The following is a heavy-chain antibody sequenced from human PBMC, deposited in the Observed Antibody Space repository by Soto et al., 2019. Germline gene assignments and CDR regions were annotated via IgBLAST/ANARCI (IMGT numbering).Heavy chain of an antibody. CDR2: TKPSGGAT. J-gene: IGHJ4*02. V-gene: IGHV1-46*01. CDR1: GYTFANDY. CDR3: PRDTRSISGVAQTPFAC. D-gene: IGHD3-3*01. Sequence: QVQLVQSGAEVKEPGASVKVSCKASGYTFANDYIHWVRKVPGQGLGGRGRTKPSGGATWYAQKFQRRVTMTTDTSTNTLYMDLSSLRSDDTAMYYSPRDTRSISGVAQTPFACWRQGTLVTVSS.